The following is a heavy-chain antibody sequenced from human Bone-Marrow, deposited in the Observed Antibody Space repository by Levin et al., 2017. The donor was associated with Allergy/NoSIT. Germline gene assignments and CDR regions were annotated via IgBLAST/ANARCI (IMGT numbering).Heavy chain of an antibody. J-gene: IGHJ4*02. Sequence: SCAASGFTVNNAWMSWVRQAPGKGLEWVGRIKSKTDGGTTEYAAPVKGRFTISRDDSKNTLYLQMNSLKTEDTAVYFCTRYTYGSSDYCGQGTLVTVSS. CDR2: IKSKTDGGTT. V-gene: IGHV3-15*01. D-gene: IGHD5-18*01. CDR1: GFTVNNAW. CDR3: TRYTYGSSDY.